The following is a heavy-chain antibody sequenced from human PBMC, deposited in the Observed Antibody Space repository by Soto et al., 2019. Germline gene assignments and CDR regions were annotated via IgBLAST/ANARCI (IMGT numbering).Heavy chain of an antibody. Sequence: QLQMQEPGPGLVKPSETLSLTCTVSDGSISTSSYYWGWIRQSPGKGLEWIGTIFYTGRTYYNPSLESRVTLSVDTSKNQFSLHLTSVTAADTAVYYCTRHHPHHYDSSGYFDYWGQGTLVTVSS. V-gene: IGHV4-39*01. D-gene: IGHD3-22*01. CDR1: DGSISTSSYY. CDR2: IFYTGRT. J-gene: IGHJ4*02. CDR3: TRHHPHHYDSSGYFDY.